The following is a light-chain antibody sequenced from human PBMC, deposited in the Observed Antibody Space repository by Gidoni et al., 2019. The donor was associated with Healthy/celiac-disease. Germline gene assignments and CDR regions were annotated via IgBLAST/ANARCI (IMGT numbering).Light chain of an antibody. CDR3: QSYDSSNVV. J-gene: IGLJ2*01. Sequence: NFMLTQPHSVSESPGKTVTIPCTRSSGSIASNYVQWYQQRPCSSPTTVIYEDNQRPSGIPDRFSGSIDSSSNSASLTISGLKTEDEADSYCQSYDSSNVVFGGGTKLTVL. CDR2: EDN. V-gene: IGLV6-57*01. CDR1: SGSIASNY.